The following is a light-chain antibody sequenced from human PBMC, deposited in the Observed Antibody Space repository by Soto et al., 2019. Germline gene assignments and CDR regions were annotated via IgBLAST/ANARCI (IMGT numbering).Light chain of an antibody. Sequence: ENVLTQSPGTLSLSPAEITTLPCRASQSVSSSYLGWYQQKPGQAPRILIYGESSRATGIPDRLSGSGSGTDLNLTISRLEPEDFAVYYCQKYGSSPWTCGQGTKVDIK. CDR1: QSVSSSY. CDR2: GES. CDR3: QKYGSSPWT. J-gene: IGKJ1*01. V-gene: IGKV3-20*01.